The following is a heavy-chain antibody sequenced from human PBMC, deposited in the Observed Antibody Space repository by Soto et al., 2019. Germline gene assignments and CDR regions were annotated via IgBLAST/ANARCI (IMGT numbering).Heavy chain of an antibody. CDR2: SNHGST. CDR3: ARHGMDYYDSSGYYYSPYYFDY. V-gene: IGHV4-34*01. D-gene: IGHD3-22*01. J-gene: IGHJ4*02. CDR1: GGSFSVYH. Sequence: PSETLSLTCASSGGSFSVYHWSWVRQPPGKGLEWIAESNHGSTNYNPSLKSRVTISVDTSKNQFSLKLSSVTAADTAVYYCARHGMDYYDSSGYYYSPYYFDYWGQGTQVTVSS.